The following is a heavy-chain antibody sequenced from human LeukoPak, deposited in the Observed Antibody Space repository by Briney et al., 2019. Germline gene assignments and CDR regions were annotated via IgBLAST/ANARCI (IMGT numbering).Heavy chain of an antibody. CDR1: GGSFSGYY. CDR2: INHSGST. D-gene: IGHD5-18*01. CDR3: ARELRGYSYGSVDY. V-gene: IGHV4-34*01. Sequence: ETSETMSLTCAVYGGSFSGYYWSWIRRPPGKGLEWIGEINHSGSTNYNPSLKSRVTISGDTSKNQFSLKLSSVTAADTAVYYCARELRGYSYGSVDYWGQGTLVTVSS. J-gene: IGHJ4*02.